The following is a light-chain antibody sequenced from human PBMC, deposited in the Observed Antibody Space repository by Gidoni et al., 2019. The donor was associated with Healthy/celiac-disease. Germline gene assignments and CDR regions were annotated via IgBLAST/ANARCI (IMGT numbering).Light chain of an antibody. CDR2: AAS. Sequence: DIQLTQSPSFLSASVGDRVTITCRASQGIRSYLAWYQQKPGKAPKILIYAASTLQGGVPSRFSGSGSGTEFTLTISSLQPEDFATYSCQQLSSSPLTFGPGTKVDIK. CDR1: QGIRSY. J-gene: IGKJ3*01. V-gene: IGKV1-9*01. CDR3: QQLSSSPLT.